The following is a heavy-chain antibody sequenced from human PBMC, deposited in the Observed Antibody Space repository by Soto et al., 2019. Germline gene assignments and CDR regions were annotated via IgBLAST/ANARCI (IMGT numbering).Heavy chain of an antibody. CDR1: GFTFSRHG. CDR3: VRLTSRTYYGGYFDY. Sequence: QVQLVESGGGVVQPGRSLRLSCAASGFTFSRHGMHWVRQAPGKGLEWVALIAFDGSNTYYADSVKGRFTISRDNSKSTVYLQMDRLRAEDTALYYRVRLTSRTYYGGYFDYWGQGTLVTVSS. CDR2: IAFDGSNT. V-gene: IGHV3-33*01. D-gene: IGHD2-2*01. J-gene: IGHJ4*02.